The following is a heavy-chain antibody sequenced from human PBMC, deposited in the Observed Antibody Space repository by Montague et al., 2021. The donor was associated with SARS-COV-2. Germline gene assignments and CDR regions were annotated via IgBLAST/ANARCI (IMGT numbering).Heavy chain of an antibody. CDR2: FYHTEST. D-gene: IGHD3-10*01. J-gene: IGHJ4*02. CDR1: GDSISTDNW. V-gene: IGHV4-4*02. Sequence: SETLSLTCVVSGDSISTDNWWTWVRLPPGRGLGRVGEFYHTESTKYKPSRKSRVSTSVDKSLNQFSRRLTAMTAADTAIYSWARKGSGGSALAHWGQGTLVTVSS. CDR3: ARKGSGGSALAH.